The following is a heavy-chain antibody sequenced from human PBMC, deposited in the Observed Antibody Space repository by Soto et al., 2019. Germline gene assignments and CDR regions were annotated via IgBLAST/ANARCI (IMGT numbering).Heavy chain of an antibody. CDR2: IYYSGGT. J-gene: IGHJ5*02. CDR1: GGSISNSANH. Sequence: QVQLQESGPGLVRPSQTLSLSCTVSGGSISNSANHWSWIRQHPGEGLEWIGYIYYSGGTYYRPSHKGRVTMSTDASKNLFSLKLSSVTAADTAVYYCSKGVRGVPNWLDPWGQGTLVTVSS. D-gene: IGHD3-10*01. CDR3: SKGVRGVPNWLDP. V-gene: IGHV4-31*03.